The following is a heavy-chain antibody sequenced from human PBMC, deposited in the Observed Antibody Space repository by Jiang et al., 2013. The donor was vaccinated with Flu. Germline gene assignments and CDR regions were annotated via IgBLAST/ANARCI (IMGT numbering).Heavy chain of an antibody. CDR3: ARAGPSGWSRGMGYGMDV. J-gene: IGHJ6*02. Sequence: PGASVKVSCKASGYTFTSYAMHWVRQAPGQRLEWTGWINAGNGNTKYSQKFQGRVTITRDTSASTAYMELSSLRSEDTAVYYCARAGPSGWSRGMGYGMDVWGQGTTVTVSS. D-gene: IGHD6-19*01. V-gene: IGHV1-3*01. CDR2: INAGNGNT. CDR1: GYTFTSYA.